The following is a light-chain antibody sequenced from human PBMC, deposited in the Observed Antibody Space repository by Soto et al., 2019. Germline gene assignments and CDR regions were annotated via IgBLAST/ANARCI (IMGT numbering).Light chain of an antibody. J-gene: IGKJ4*01. CDR3: QQSYSTPLT. V-gene: IGKV1-39*01. CDR2: VAS. Sequence: DIQMTQSPSSLSASVGDRVTITCRASQSVGTYLSWYQQKEGKAPKLLINVASTLQSGVPSRFSGSGSGTDFTLAISSLQPEDFATYYCQQSYSTPLTFGGGTKVEMK. CDR1: QSVGTY.